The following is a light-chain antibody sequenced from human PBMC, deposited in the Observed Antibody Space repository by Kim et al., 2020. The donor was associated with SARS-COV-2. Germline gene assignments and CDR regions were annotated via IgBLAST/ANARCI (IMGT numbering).Light chain of an antibody. Sequence: SYELTQPPSVSVSPGHTATITCAGDAFPKKYSYWYQQKSGQAPVLVIYVDTKRPSGVPERFSGSTSGTKATLTITGARFEDEADYYCYSPDSSGSHRVFGGGTQLTVL. J-gene: IGLJ2*01. V-gene: IGLV3-10*01. CDR1: AFPKKY. CDR3: YSPDSSGSHRV. CDR2: VDT.